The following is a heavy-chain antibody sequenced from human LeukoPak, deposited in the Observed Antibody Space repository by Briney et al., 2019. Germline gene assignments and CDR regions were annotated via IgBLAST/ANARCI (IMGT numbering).Heavy chain of an antibody. CDR2: INPNSGGR. J-gene: IGHJ4*02. CDR1: GYTFTDDY. Sequence: ASVKVSCKASGYTFTDDYIHWVRQAPGQGLEWMGCINPNSGGRNYAQNFQGRVTMTRDTSISTAYTELSRLTSDDTAVYYCARENTQTTSPVNYWGQGTLVTVSS. V-gene: IGHV1-2*02. CDR3: ARENTQTTSPVNY. D-gene: IGHD4-17*01.